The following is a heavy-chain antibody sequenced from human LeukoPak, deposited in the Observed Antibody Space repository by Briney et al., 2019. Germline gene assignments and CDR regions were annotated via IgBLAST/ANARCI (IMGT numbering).Heavy chain of an antibody. V-gene: IGHV3-30-3*01. D-gene: IGHD5-18*01. Sequence: PVRSLRLSCAASGVTFCSDAMHSVPQGPGGGLGCGSVISYDGSDKYYADSVRGRFTISRDNSKNTLSLQMNSLRAEDTAVYYCARGTGYSYGYAPDSWGQGTLVTVSS. CDR1: GVTFCSDA. CDR2: ISYDGSDK. J-gene: IGHJ5*01. CDR3: ARGTGYSYGYAPDS.